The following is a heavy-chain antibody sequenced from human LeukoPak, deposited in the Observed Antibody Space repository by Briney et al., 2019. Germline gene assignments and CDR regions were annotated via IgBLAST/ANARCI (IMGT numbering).Heavy chain of an antibody. D-gene: IGHD6-13*01. Sequence: SETLSLTCAVYGGSFSGYYWSWIRQPPGKGREWIGEINHSGSTNHNPSIKRRVNISVDTSKTQFSLNLTSVTAADTAVYYCARLYIGGYSRSTNYNWFDPWGQGTLVTVSS. CDR1: GGSFSGYY. J-gene: IGHJ5*02. CDR2: INHSGST. V-gene: IGHV4-34*01. CDR3: ARLYIGGYSRSTNYNWFDP.